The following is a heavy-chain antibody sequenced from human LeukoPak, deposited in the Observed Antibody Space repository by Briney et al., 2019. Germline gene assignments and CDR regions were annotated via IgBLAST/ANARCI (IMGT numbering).Heavy chain of an antibody. CDR2: IYHSGST. D-gene: IGHD2-2*01. J-gene: IGHJ5*02. Sequence: KPSETLSLTCAVSGYSISSGYYWGWIRQPPGKGLEWIGSIYHSGSTYYNPSLKSRVTISVDTSKNQFSLKLSSVTAADTAVYYCARARYCSSTSCYEVPWFDPWGQGTLVTASS. V-gene: IGHV4-38-2*01. CDR1: GYSISSGYY. CDR3: ARARYCSSTSCYEVPWFDP.